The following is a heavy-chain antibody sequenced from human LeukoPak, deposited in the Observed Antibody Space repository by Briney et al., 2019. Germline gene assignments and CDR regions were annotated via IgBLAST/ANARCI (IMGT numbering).Heavy chain of an antibody. V-gene: IGHV5-51*01. J-gene: IGHJ4*02. CDR2: IYPGDSDT. CDR3: ARHEAVESASDY. CDR1: GYSFNNYW. Sequence: GESLKISCKGSGYSFNNYWIAWVRQMPGKGLEWMGIIYPGDSDTRYSPSLQGQVTISADKSISTAYLQWSSLKASDTAMYYCARHEAVESASDYWGQGTLVTVSS.